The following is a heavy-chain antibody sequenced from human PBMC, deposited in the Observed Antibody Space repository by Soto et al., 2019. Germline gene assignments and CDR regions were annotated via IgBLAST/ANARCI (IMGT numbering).Heavy chain of an antibody. V-gene: IGHV4-34*01. CDR1: GGSFIGYY. Sequence: PSETLSLTCAVYGGSFIGYYCIFIRQPPFKGLEWIGEINHSGSTNYNPSLKSRVTISVDTSKNQFSLKLSSVTAADTAVYYCASFNCSSTSCLPDYFDYWGQGTLVTVSS. D-gene: IGHD2-2*01. CDR2: INHSGST. CDR3: ASFNCSSTSCLPDYFDY. J-gene: IGHJ4*02.